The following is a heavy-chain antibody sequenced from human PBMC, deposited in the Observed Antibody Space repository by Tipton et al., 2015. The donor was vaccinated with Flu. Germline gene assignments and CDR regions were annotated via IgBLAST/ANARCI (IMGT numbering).Heavy chain of an antibody. Sequence: LRLSCAVYGGPFSGYYWSWIRQPPGKGLEWIGEINHSGSTNYNPSLKSRVTISVDTSKNQFSLKLSSVTAADTAVYYCARERAYYDFWSGYYKGGMDVWGQGTTVTVSS. CDR3: ARERAYYDFWSGYYKGGMDV. D-gene: IGHD3-3*01. CDR1: GGPFSGYY. CDR2: INHSGST. J-gene: IGHJ6*02. V-gene: IGHV4-34*01.